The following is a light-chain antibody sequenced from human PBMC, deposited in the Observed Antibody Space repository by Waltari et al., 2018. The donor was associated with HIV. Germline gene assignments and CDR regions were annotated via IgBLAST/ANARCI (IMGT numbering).Light chain of an antibody. CDR1: QAVSSN. V-gene: IGKV3-15*01. J-gene: IGKJ1*01. CDR3: QQYVEWPLT. Sequence: EIVMTQSPATLSVSPGQRVTLSCRASQAVSSNVACYQQKPGQSPRLLIFAASTRATGVPARFSGNGFGTDFTLSITNLQSEDFAVYHCQQYVEWPLTFGQGTKLEV. CDR2: AAS.